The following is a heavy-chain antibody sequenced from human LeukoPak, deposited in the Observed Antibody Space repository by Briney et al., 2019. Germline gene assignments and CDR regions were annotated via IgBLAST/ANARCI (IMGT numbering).Heavy chain of an antibody. V-gene: IGHV3-23*01. J-gene: IGHJ4*02. CDR3: AKGRAWIQLWLFDY. CDR2: ISGSGGST. D-gene: IGHD5-18*01. Sequence: PGGSLRLSCAASGFTFSSYAMSWVRQAPGKGLEWVSAISGSGGSTYYADSVKGRFTISRDDSKNTLYLQMNSLRAEDTAVYYCAKGRAWIQLWLFDYWGQGTLVTVSS. CDR1: GFTFSSYA.